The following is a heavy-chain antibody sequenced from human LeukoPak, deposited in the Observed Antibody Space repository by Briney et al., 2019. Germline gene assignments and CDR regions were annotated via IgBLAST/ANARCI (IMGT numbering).Heavy chain of an antibody. Sequence: PGGSLRLSCGASGFTFSSYGMNWVRQAPGKGLEWGAVIWYGGSHKYYADSAKGRFTISRDNAKNTVSLQMDSLRVEDTALYYCARDLGGCGDRFCSYYFDHWGQGIQVTVSS. CDR3: ARDLGGCGDRFCSYYFDH. CDR1: GFTFSSYG. D-gene: IGHD2-21*02. J-gene: IGHJ4*02. CDR2: IWYGGSHK. V-gene: IGHV3-33*01.